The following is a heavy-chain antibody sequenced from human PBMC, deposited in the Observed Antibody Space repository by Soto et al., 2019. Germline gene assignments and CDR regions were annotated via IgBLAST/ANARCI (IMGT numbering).Heavy chain of an antibody. V-gene: IGHV3-23*01. CDR2: ISAGGTT. J-gene: IGHJ5*02. Sequence: LRLSCAASGFTFSGYAMTWVRQAPGKGLDWVSGISAGGTTYYADSAKGRFTISRDNSKNTLHLQMNSLRADDTAVYYCAKDPLTRGWFDPWGQGTLVTVSS. CDR1: GFTFSGYA. CDR3: AKDPLTRGWFDP.